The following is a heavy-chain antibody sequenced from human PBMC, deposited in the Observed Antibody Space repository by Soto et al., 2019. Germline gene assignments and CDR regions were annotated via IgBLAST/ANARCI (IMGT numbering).Heavy chain of an antibody. CDR1: GGSVSSGSFY. CDR3: ARGDAINWFDP. Sequence: SETLSLTCTVSGGSVSSGSFYWTWIRQPPGKGLEWIGYISYSGNTNYSPSLKSRVTNSIDTSKNHFSLRLSSVTAADTAVYYCARGDAINWFDPWGQGTLVTVSS. D-gene: IGHD2-2*01. J-gene: IGHJ5*02. V-gene: IGHV4-61*03. CDR2: ISYSGNT.